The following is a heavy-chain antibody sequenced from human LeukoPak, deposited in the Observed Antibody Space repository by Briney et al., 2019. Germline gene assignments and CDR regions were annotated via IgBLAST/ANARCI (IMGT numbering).Heavy chain of an antibody. J-gene: IGHJ4*02. V-gene: IGHV3-11*01. CDR1: GFTFSDYY. Sequence: PGGSLRLSCAASGFTFSDYYMSWIRQAPGKGLEWVSYIGSSGSTIYYADSVKGRFTISRDNAKNSLYLQMNSLRAEDTAVYYCARGIAVAGTTPYYFDYWGQGTLVTVSS. CDR3: ARGIAVAGTTPYYFDY. D-gene: IGHD6-19*01. CDR2: IGSSGSTI.